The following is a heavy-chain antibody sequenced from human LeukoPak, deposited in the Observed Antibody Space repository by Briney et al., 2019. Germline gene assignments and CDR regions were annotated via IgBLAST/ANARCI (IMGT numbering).Heavy chain of an antibody. D-gene: IGHD6-6*01. CDR3: ARDRRIAARLEFQNWFDP. CDR1: GGTFSSYA. CDR2: IIPIFGTA. Sequence: EASVKVSCKASGGTFSSYAISWVRQAPGQGLEWMGGIIPIFGTANYAQKFQGRVTITADESTSTAYMELSSLRSEDTAVYYCARDRRIAARLEFQNWFDPWGQGTLVTVSS. V-gene: IGHV1-69*13. J-gene: IGHJ5*02.